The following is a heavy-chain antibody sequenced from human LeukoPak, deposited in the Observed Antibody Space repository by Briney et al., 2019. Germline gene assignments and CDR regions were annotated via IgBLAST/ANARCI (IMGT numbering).Heavy chain of an antibody. CDR1: GDSISSGDYY. J-gene: IGHJ4*02. V-gene: IGHV4-30-4*01. Sequence: PSQTLSLTCTVSGDSISSGDYYWSWIRQPPGKGLEWIGYTYNSGSTYYNPSLRSRVSISINRSKNQFSLKLTSVTAADTAVYYCAIDTYSGYDTGLGLGYWGQGTLVTVSS. CDR2: TYNSGST. D-gene: IGHD5-12*01. CDR3: AIDTYSGYDTGLGLGY.